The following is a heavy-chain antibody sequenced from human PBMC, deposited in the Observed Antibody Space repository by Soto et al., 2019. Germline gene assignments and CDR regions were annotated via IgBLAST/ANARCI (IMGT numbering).Heavy chain of an antibody. CDR2: INVGNGNT. CDR1: GYTFTSYA. Sequence: QVQLVQSGAEEKKPGASVKVSCKASGYTFTSYAMHWVRQAPGQRLEWMGWINVGNGNTKYSQKFQGRVTITRDTSASTAYKELRSRRSEDTAVYYRARRRDAMDVWGQWTTVT. CDR3: ARRRDAMDV. J-gene: IGHJ6*02. V-gene: IGHV1-3*05.